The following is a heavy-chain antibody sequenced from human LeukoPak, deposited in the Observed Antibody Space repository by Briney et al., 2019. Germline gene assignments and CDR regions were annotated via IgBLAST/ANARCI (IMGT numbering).Heavy chain of an antibody. Sequence: SQTLSLTCTVSGGSISSGGYYWSWIRQHPGKGLEWIGYIYYSRSTYYNPSLKSRVTISVDTSKNQFSLKLSSVTAADTAVYYCARWLGYCSSTSCSYFDYWGQGTLVTVSS. J-gene: IGHJ4*02. D-gene: IGHD2-2*01. CDR3: ARWLGYCSSTSCSYFDY. V-gene: IGHV4-31*03. CDR2: IYYSRST. CDR1: GGSISSGGYY.